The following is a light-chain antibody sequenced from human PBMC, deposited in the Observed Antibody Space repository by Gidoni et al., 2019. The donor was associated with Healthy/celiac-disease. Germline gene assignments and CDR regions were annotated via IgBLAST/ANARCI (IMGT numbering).Light chain of an antibody. CDR2: GAS. CDR3: QQYGSSQT. V-gene: IGKV3-20*01. CDR1: QSVSSSY. Sequence: EMVLTQSPGTLSLSPGERATLSCRASQSVSSSYLAWYQQKPGQAPRLLIYGASSRATGIPDRFSGSGSGTDFTLTISRLEPEDFAVYYCQQYGSSQTFXQXTKLEIK. J-gene: IGKJ2*01.